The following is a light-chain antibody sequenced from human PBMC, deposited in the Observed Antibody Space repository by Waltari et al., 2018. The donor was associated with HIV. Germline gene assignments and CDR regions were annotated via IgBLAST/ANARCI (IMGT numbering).Light chain of an antibody. J-gene: IGLJ3*02. CDR1: SSNLGSHD. Sequence: QSVLTQPPSVSAAPGQRVTISCSGSSSNLGSHDGSWYQQLPGTAPKLLIFDNYKRPSGIPDRFSGSKSGTSATLGITGLQTGDEADYYCGTWDSGLSAVVFGGGTKLTVL. CDR2: DNY. V-gene: IGLV1-51*01. CDR3: GTWDSGLSAVV.